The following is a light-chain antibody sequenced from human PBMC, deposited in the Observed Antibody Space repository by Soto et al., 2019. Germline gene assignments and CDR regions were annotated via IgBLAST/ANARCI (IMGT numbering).Light chain of an antibody. CDR2: SAS. CDR3: QQSFSTLWT. J-gene: IGKJ1*01. Sequence: DIQMTQSPSSLSASVGDRVTITCRASQSINTYLNWYQQEPGKAPKLLIYSASSLQSGVPSRFSGGGSGTDFTLTITSLQPEDSATYYCQQSFSTLWTFGQGTKVEIK. CDR1: QSINTY. V-gene: IGKV1-39*01.